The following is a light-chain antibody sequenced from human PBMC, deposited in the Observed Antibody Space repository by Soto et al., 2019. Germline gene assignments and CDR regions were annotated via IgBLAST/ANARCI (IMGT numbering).Light chain of an antibody. CDR2: WAS. CDR1: QSVLASSNSKNY. V-gene: IGKV4-1*01. Sequence: DIVLTQSPDSLDVSLGERATINCKSSQSVLASSNSKNYLVWYQQKPGQPPKLLIYWASTRESGVPDRFSGSGSGTDFTLTISSLQAEDVAVYYCQQYYSTPWTFGQGTKVEIK. CDR3: QQYYSTPWT. J-gene: IGKJ1*01.